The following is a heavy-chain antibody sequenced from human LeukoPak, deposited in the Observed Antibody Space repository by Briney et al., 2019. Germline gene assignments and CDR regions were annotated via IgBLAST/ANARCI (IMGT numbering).Heavy chain of an antibody. J-gene: IGHJ4*02. CDR3: AKVSYDILTGWYYFDY. CDR1: GFTFSSYA. D-gene: IGHD3-9*01. V-gene: IGHV3-23*01. CDR2: ISGSGGST. Sequence: GGSLRLSCAASGFTFSSYAMSWVRQAPGKGLEWVSAISGSGGSTYYADSVKGRFTISRDNSKNTLYLQMNSLRAEDTAVYYCAKVSYDILTGWYYFDYWGQGTLVTVSS.